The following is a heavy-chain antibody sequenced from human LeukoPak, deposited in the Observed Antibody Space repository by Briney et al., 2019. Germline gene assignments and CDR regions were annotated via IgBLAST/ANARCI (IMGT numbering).Heavy chain of an antibody. V-gene: IGHV4-61*02. CDR3: ASRHSKQQPYYYYMDI. CDR1: GDSISSGSYY. D-gene: IGHD6-13*01. J-gene: IGHJ6*03. Sequence: SETLSLTCTVSGDSISSGSYYWSWIRQPAGKGLEWIGRIYSNGDTKFNPSLRSRVTISLDTSKNQFSLKLSSATAADTAVYYCASRHSKQQPYYYYMDIWGKGTTVTVSS. CDR2: IYSNGDT.